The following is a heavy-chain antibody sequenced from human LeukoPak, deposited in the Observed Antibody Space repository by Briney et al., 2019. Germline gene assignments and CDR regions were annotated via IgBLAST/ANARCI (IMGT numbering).Heavy chain of an antibody. Sequence: GASVKVSCKASGYTFTSYCMHWVRQAPGQGLEWMGIINPSGGSTSYAQKFQGRVTMTRDTSTSTVYMELSSLRSEDTAVYYCARGGGRYCSGGSCPNWFDPWGQGTLVTVSS. CDR3: ARGGGRYCSGGSCPNWFDP. D-gene: IGHD2-15*01. J-gene: IGHJ5*02. CDR2: INPSGGST. V-gene: IGHV1-46*01. CDR1: GYTFTSYC.